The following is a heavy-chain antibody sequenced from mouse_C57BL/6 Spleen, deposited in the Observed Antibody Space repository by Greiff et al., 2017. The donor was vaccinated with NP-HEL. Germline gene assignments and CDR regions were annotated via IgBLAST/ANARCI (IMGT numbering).Heavy chain of an antibody. J-gene: IGHJ4*01. CDR3: ARWRNYYAMDY. Sequence: QVQLRQSGPELVKPGASVKISCKASGYAFSSSWMNWVKQRPGKGLEWIGRIYPGDGDTNYNGKFKGKATLTADKSSSTAYMQLRSLTSEDSAVYFCARWRNYYAMDYWGQGTSVTVSS. V-gene: IGHV1-82*01. CDR2: IYPGDGDT. CDR1: GYAFSSSW.